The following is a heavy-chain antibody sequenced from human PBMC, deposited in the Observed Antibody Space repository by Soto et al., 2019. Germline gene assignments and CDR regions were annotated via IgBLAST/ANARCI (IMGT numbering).Heavy chain of an antibody. J-gene: IGHJ4*02. D-gene: IGHD4-4*01. CDR2: INPSSGST. Sequence: GASVKVSCKASGYTFTCYYMHWVRQAPGQGLEWMGIINPSSGSTSYAQKFQGRVTMTRDTSTSTVYMELSSLRSEDTTVYYCARASTVTTIGIFRYWGQGTLVTVSS. V-gene: IGHV1-46*01. CDR1: GYTFTCYY. CDR3: ARASTVTTIGIFRY.